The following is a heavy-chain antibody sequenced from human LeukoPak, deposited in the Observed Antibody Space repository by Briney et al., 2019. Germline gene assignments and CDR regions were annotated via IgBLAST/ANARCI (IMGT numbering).Heavy chain of an antibody. CDR1: GGSFSGYY. Sequence: SETLSLTCAVCGGSFSGYYWSWIRQPPGKGLEWIGEINHSGSTNYNPSLKSRVIISVDTSKNQFSLKLSSVTAADTAVYYCARGHSWFDPWGQGTLVTVSS. J-gene: IGHJ5*02. CDR3: ARGHSWFDP. CDR2: INHSGST. V-gene: IGHV4-34*01.